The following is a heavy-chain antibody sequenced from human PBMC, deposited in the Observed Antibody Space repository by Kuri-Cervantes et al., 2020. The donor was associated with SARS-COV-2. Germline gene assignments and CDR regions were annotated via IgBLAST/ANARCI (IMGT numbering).Heavy chain of an antibody. CDR1: GGSFSGYY. CDR2: INHSGST. D-gene: IGHD3-3*01. J-gene: IGHJ3*02. CDR3: ARLATFTIFGVVRVPSGAFDI. V-gene: IGHV4-34*01. Sequence: ESLKISCAVYGGSFSGYYWSWVRQPPGKGLEWIGEINHSGSTNYNPSLKSRVTISVDTSKNQFSLKLSSVTAADTAVYYCARLATFTIFGVVRVPSGAFDIWGQGTMVTVSS.